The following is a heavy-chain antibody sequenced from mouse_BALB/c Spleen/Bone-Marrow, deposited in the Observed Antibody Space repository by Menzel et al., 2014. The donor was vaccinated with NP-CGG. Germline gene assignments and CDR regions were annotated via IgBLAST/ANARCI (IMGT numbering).Heavy chain of an antibody. CDR2: IDPANDNI. CDR1: GFNIKDAY. CDR3: APYYYGRWFAN. J-gene: IGHJ3*01. Sequence: VQLRQSGAELVKPGASVKLSCTASGFNIKDAYMHWVKQRPEQGLEWIGGIDPANDNIKYDPKFQGKATITADTSSNTAYLQLSSLTSEDTAVYYCAPYYYGRWFANWGQGTLVTVSA. D-gene: IGHD1-1*01. V-gene: IGHV14-3*02.